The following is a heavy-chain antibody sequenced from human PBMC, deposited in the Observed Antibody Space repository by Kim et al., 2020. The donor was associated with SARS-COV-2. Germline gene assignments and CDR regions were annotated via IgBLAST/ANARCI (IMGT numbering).Heavy chain of an antibody. J-gene: IGHJ6*02. CDR3: AKDVRNCGGDCYYYGMDV. Sequence: GGSLRLSSAASGFTFSSYAMSWVRQAPGKGLEWVSAISGSGGSTYYADSVKGRFTISRDNSKNTLYLQMNSLRAEDTAVYYCAKDVRNCGGDCYYYGMDVWGQGTTVTVSS. CDR1: GFTFSSYA. V-gene: IGHV3-23*01. CDR2: ISGSGGST. D-gene: IGHD2-21*01.